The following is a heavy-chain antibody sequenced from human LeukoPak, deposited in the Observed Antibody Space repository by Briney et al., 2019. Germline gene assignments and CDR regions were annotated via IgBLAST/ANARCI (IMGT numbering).Heavy chain of an antibody. V-gene: IGHV1-2*02. CDR1: GYTFTDYY. CDR3: ARLFLEWPQNHDP. J-gene: IGHJ5*02. Sequence: ASVKVSCKASGYTFTDYYIHWVRQAPGQGLEWMGWVNPKNGGTSYAQKFQGRVTMTRDTSLSTAYMELSRLRSDDTAVYYCARLFLEWPQNHDPWGQGTLVTVSS. CDR2: VNPKNGGT. D-gene: IGHD3-3*01.